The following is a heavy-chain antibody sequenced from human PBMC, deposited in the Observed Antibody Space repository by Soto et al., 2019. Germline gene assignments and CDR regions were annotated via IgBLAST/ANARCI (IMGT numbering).Heavy chain of an antibody. V-gene: IGHV1-69*01. CDR1: GGTFNSYA. CDR2: IIRIFGAA. CDR3: SSGWGVMVPAADSGAVQSYYYTMDV. J-gene: IGHJ6*01. D-gene: IGHD3-16*02. Sequence: QVQLVQSGAEVKKPGSSVKVSCKASGGTFNSYAISWVRQAPGQGLEWMGGIIRIFGAANSAQRFQGRVTITVDESTSTAYMELSSLRSEDTAVYYCSSGWGVMVPAADSGAVQSYYYTMDVWGQGTTVTVSS.